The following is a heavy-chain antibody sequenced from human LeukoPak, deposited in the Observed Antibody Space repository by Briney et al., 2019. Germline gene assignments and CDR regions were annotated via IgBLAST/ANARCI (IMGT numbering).Heavy chain of an antibody. V-gene: IGHV4-31*03. J-gene: IGHJ4*02. D-gene: IGHD3-10*01. Sequence: PSETLSLTCTVSDGSISSGGYYWSWIRQHPGKGLEWIGYIYYSGSTYYNPSLKSRVTISVDTSKNQFSLKLSSVTAADTAVYYCATLDGYYYGSGVFDYWGQGTLVTVSS. CDR3: ATLDGYYYGSGVFDY. CDR1: DGSISSGGYY. CDR2: IYYSGST.